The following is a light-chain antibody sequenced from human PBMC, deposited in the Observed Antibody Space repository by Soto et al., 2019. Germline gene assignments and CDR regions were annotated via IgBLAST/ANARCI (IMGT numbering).Light chain of an antibody. CDR1: QDINNF. Sequence: DIQLTQSPSSLSASIGDRVILTCQASQDINNFLNWYQQRPGKAPKLLINEASNLQTGVPSRFSGSGSGTHFTLTISGLQPEDVATYFCQQYDQVPPITFGQGTRLEIK. V-gene: IGKV1-33*01. J-gene: IGKJ5*01. CDR2: EAS. CDR3: QQYDQVPPIT.